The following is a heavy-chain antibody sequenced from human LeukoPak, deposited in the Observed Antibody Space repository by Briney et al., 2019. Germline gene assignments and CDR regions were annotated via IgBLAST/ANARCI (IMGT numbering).Heavy chain of an antibody. Sequence: GGSLKLSCAASGNYWMHRVRQAPGKGLVWVSHINSDGSWTSYADSVKGRFTISKDNAKNTVYLQMNNLRAEDTAVYYCVSFYETYWGRGTLVTVSS. CDR2: INSDGSWT. CDR1: GNYW. V-gene: IGHV3-74*01. J-gene: IGHJ4*02. CDR3: VSFYETY. D-gene: IGHD2-2*01.